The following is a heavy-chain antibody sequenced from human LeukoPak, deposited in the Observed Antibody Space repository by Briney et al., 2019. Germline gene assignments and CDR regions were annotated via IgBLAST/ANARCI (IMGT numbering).Heavy chain of an antibody. CDR2: IYYSGST. J-gene: IGHJ6*03. CDR3: ARANYYGSGPYYYYMDV. V-gene: IGHV4-39*07. Sequence: PSETLSLTCTVSGGSISSSSYYWGWIRQPPGKGLEWIGSIYYSGSTYYNPSLKSRVTISVDTSKNQFSLKLSSLTAADTAVYYCARANYYGSGPYYYYMDVWGKGTTVTVSS. CDR1: GGSISSSSYY. D-gene: IGHD3-10*01.